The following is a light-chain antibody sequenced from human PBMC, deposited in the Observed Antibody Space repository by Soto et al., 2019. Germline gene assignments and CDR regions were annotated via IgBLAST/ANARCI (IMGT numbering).Light chain of an antibody. J-gene: IGLJ3*02. V-gene: IGLV1-44*01. CDR1: SSNIGGNT. CDR3: AAWDDSVNGWV. Sequence: QSVLTQPPSASGTPGQRVTMSCSGSSSNIGGNTVNWYQQMAGTAPKLLIYSNDQRPSGVPDRFSGSKSGTSASLAISGLQSEDEADYYCAAWDDSVNGWVFGGGTQLTVL. CDR2: SND.